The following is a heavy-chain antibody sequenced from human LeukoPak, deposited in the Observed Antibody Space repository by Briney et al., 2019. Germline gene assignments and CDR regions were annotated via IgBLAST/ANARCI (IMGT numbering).Heavy chain of an antibody. V-gene: IGHV1-46*01. J-gene: IGHJ5*02. D-gene: IGHD5-18*01. Sequence: ASVKVSCKASGYSFTSHYMHWVRQAPGQGLERLGLINPSGSSTLYAQKFQGRVTMTRDMSTGTVYMELSSLRYEDTAMYYCARAFPHRRLMDTTMNQHWFDPWGQGTLVTVSS. CDR1: GYSFTSHY. CDR2: INPSGSST. CDR3: ARAFPHRRLMDTTMNQHWFDP.